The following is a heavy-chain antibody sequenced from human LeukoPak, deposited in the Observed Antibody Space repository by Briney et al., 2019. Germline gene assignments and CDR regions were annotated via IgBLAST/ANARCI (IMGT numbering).Heavy chain of an antibody. CDR3: AREDYDFWSGYYPDATSGYYYGMDV. CDR1: GYTFTSYD. CDR2: MNPNSGNT. V-gene: IGHV1-8*01. J-gene: IGHJ6*02. Sequence: ASVKVSCKASGYTFTSYDINWVRQATGQGLEWMGWMNPNSGNTGYAQKFQGRVTMTRNTSISTAYMEMSSLRSEDTAVYYCAREDYDFWSGYYPDATSGYYYGMDVWGQGTTVTVSS. D-gene: IGHD3-3*01.